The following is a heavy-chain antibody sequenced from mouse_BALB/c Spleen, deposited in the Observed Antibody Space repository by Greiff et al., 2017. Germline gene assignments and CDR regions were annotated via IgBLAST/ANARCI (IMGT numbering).Heavy chain of an antibody. CDR1: GFTISSFG. D-gene: IGHD2-2*01. Sequence: EVQVVESGGGLVQPGGSRKLSCAASGFTISSFGMHWVRQAPEKGLEWVAYISSGSSTIYYADTVKGRFTISRDNPKNTLFLQMTSLRSEDTAMYYCARWLQGMDYWGQGTSVTVSS. V-gene: IGHV5-17*02. J-gene: IGHJ4*01. CDR3: ARWLQGMDY. CDR2: ISSGSSTI.